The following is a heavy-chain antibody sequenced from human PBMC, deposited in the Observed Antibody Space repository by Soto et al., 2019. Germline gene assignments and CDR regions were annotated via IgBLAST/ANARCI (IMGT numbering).Heavy chain of an antibody. CDR1: CGSFSGYD. CDR3: ARNDGGSQYYYGMDV. D-gene: IGHD1-1*01. CDR2: INHSGST. J-gene: IGHJ6*02. Sequence: SETLSLTCAVYCGSFSGYDWSWIRPPPGKGLEWIGEINHSGSTNYNPPLKSRVTISVDTSKNQFSLKLSSVTAADTAVYYCARNDGGSQYYYGMDVWGQGTTVTVSS. V-gene: IGHV4-34*01.